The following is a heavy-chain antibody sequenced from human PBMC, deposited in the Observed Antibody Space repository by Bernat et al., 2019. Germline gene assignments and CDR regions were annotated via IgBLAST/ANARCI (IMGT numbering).Heavy chain of an antibody. CDR2: IKQDGSDK. J-gene: IGHJ4*02. CDR3: ARDHSGYDLDD. V-gene: IGHV3-7*04. Sequence: EVQLVESGGGLVQPGGSLRLSCAASGFTFSSYWMSWVRQAPGKGLEWVANIKQDGSDKYYVDSVKGRFTISRDNAKNSLYLQMNSLRAEDTAVYYCARDHSGYDLDDWGQGTLVTVSS. CDR1: GFTFSSYW. D-gene: IGHD5-12*01.